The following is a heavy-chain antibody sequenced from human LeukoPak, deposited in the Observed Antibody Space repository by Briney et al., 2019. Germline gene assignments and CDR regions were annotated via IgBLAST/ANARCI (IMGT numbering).Heavy chain of an antibody. J-gene: IGHJ4*02. Sequence: SETLSLTSTVSGGSINSGAYYWNWIRQPPGTGLEWIGYIYYSGSTYYNPSLKSRITISVDTSKSQFSLKLSSVTAADTAVYYCASSSWYYFDYWGQGTLVTVSS. D-gene: IGHD6-13*01. CDR2: IYYSGST. V-gene: IGHV4-30-4*08. CDR1: GGSINSGAYY. CDR3: ASSSWYYFDY.